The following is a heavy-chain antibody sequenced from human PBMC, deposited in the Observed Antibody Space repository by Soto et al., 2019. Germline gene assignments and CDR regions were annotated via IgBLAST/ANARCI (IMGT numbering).Heavy chain of an antibody. CDR3: ARELGITCTTTVYYYGMDG. Sequence: QVQLQESGPGLVKPSQTLSLTCTVSGGSISSGGYYLSWIRQHPGEGLEWVGYIYYSGSTYYNPSLQSRVTISVVTSKDQSSLKLSSVTDADAAVYDCARELGITCTTTVYYYGMDGWGQGTTVTVSS. CDR2: IYYSGST. CDR1: GGSISSGGYY. V-gene: IGHV4-31*03. J-gene: IGHJ6*02. D-gene: IGHD1-20*01.